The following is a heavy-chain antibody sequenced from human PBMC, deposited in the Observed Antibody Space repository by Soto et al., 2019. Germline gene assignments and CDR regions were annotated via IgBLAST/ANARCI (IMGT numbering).Heavy chain of an antibody. Sequence: QVQLVESGGGVVQPGRSLRLSCAASGFTFSSYGMHWVRQAPGKGLEWVAVIWYDGSNKYYADSVKGRFTISRDNSKNTLYLQMNSLRAEDTAVYYCARGMGGSYYYYGMDVWGQGTTVTVSS. CDR3: ARGMGGSYYYYGMDV. CDR1: GFTFSSYG. J-gene: IGHJ6*02. D-gene: IGHD1-26*01. V-gene: IGHV3-33*01. CDR2: IWYDGSNK.